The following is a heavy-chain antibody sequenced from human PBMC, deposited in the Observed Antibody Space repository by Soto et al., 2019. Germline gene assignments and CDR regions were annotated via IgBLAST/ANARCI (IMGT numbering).Heavy chain of an antibody. J-gene: IGHJ4*02. CDR2: INHSGST. CDR3: SRSGSGIAVAGFNY. CDR1: GGSFSGYY. D-gene: IGHD6-19*01. Sequence: QVQLQQWGAGLLKPSETLSLTCAVYGGSFSGYYWGWIRQPPGKGLEWIGEINHSGSTNYNPSLKSRVTISVDTSKNQFSLKLSSVTAADTAVYYCSRSGSGIAVAGFNYWGQGTLVTVSS. V-gene: IGHV4-34*01.